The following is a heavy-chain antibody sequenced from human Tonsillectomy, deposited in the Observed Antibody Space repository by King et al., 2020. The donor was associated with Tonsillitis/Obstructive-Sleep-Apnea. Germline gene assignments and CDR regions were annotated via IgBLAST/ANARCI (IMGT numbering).Heavy chain of an antibody. CDR2: IDPRDSET. D-gene: IGHD2-8*01. CDR3: AGNVVVMVYGTDAFDI. J-gene: IGHJ3*02. Sequence: DVQLVESGAEVKKPGESLRISCRGSGYTFSSYWITWVRQMPGNGLEWMGKIDPRDSETYYSPSFQGHVTISSDKSISTAYLQWSSLKASDTAMYYCAGNVVVMVYGTDAFDIWGQGTMVTVSS. V-gene: IGHV5-10-1*01. CDR1: GYTFSSYW.